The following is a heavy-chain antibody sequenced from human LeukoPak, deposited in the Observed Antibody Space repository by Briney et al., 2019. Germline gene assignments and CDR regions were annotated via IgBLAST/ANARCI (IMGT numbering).Heavy chain of an antibody. CDR3: ARAEYYFGSGSYLGY. J-gene: IGHJ4*02. CDR2: TNGDGSSI. V-gene: IGHV3-74*01. D-gene: IGHD3-10*01. CDR1: GFSFSTYW. Sequence: GGSLRLSCAASGFSFSTYWMHWVRQAPGKGLVWVSRTNGDGSSISYADSVKGRFTISRDNAKNTLYLLMNSLRAEDTAVYYCARAEYYFGSGSYLGYWGQGTLVTVSS.